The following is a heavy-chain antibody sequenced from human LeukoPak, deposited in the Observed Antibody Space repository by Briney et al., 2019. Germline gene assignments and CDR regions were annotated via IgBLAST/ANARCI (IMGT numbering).Heavy chain of an antibody. Sequence: PSETLSLTCAVYGGSFSDYYWAWIRQPPGKGLEWIGEINHNGGINYNPSLKSRVTLSLDTSMNHVSLRLTSVTAADTGVYYCARGFLAHFYGSSSHWGQETLVSVSS. CDR3: ARGFLAHFYGSSSH. J-gene: IGHJ4*02. CDR2: INHNGGI. CDR1: GGSFSDYY. D-gene: IGHD3-10*01. V-gene: IGHV4-34*01.